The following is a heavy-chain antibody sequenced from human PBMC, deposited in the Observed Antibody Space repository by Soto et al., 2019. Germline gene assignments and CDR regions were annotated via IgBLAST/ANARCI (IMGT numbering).Heavy chain of an antibody. J-gene: IGHJ4*02. D-gene: IGHD3-10*01. Sequence: QVQLVESGGGVVQPGRSLRVSCAASGFTFSRHAIHWVRQAPGKGLEWVAVISKDGSNTYYVDSVKGRFTISRDNSKNTLYLQMNSLGDEDTAVYYCVRSRSGVVADSFDYWGQGTQVTVSA. CDR1: GFTFSRHA. V-gene: IGHV3-30*04. CDR2: ISKDGSNT. CDR3: VRSRSGVVADSFDY.